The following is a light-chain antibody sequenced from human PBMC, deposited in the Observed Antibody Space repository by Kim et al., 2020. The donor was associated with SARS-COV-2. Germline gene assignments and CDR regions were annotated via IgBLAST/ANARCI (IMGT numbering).Light chain of an antibody. Sequence: SPGKTARITCAEDVLAKKYSRWFQQKPGQAPVLVIYKDSERPSGIPGRFSGSSSGTTVTLTISGAQVEDEADYYCYSAADNNGVFGGGTKLTVL. V-gene: IGLV3-27*01. CDR2: KDS. CDR3: YSAADNNGV. J-gene: IGLJ3*02. CDR1: VLAKKY.